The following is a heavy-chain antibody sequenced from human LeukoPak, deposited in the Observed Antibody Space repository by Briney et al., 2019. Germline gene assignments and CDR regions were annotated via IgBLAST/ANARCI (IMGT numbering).Heavy chain of an antibody. CDR1: GGSISSYY. D-gene: IGHD3-22*01. CDR2: IYYSGST. Sequence: PSETLSLTCTVSGGSISSYYWSWIRQPAGKGLEWIGSIYYSGSTYYNPSLKSRVTISVDTSKNQFSLKLSSVTAADTAVYYCARDSGYYDSSGYFHFDYWGQGTLATVSS. V-gene: IGHV4-4*07. J-gene: IGHJ4*02. CDR3: ARDSGYYDSSGYFHFDY.